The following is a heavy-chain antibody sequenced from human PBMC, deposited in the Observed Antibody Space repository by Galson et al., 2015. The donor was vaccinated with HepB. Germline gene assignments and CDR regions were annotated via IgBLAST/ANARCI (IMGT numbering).Heavy chain of an antibody. CDR3: AKEGRKGGWAPVDS. D-gene: IGHD6-19*01. Sequence: SQTLSLTWSLSGGSLSGPYWSSIRQSPRKGLEWLGYIDYSGSTKYNSPLKSRVDISADMSKNHFSLNMRSVTAADTAVYYCAKEGRKGGWAPVDSWGQGILVTVSS. V-gene: IGHV4-59*11. CDR2: IDYSGST. CDR1: GGSLSGPY. J-gene: IGHJ4*02.